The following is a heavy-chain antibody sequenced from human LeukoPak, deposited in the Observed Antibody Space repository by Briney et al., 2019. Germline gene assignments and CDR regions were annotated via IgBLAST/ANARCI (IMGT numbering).Heavy chain of an antibody. D-gene: IGHD2-2*01. J-gene: IGHJ4*02. CDR2: ISSSGSTI. V-gene: IGHV3-48*04. Sequence: GGSLRLSCAASGFTFSSYAMHWVRQAPGKGLEWVSYISSSGSTIYYADSVKGRFTISRDNAKNSLYLQMNSLRAEDTAVYYCARDIVVVPAAIVGGLGYWGQGTLVTVSS. CDR3: ARDIVVVPAAIVGGLGY. CDR1: GFTFSSYA.